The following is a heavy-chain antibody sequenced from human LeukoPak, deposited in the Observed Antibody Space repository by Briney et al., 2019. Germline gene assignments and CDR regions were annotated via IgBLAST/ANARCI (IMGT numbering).Heavy chain of an antibody. J-gene: IGHJ6*02. CDR3: ARGLPNYYGMDV. Sequence: GGSLRLSCAASGFTFSSYAMHWVRQAPGKGLEWVAVISYDGSNKYYADSVKGRFTISRDNAKNTVYLQMNSLRTEDTAVYYCARGLPNYYGMDVWGQGTTVTVSS. V-gene: IGHV3-30-3*01. CDR2: ISYDGSNK. CDR1: GFTFSSYA.